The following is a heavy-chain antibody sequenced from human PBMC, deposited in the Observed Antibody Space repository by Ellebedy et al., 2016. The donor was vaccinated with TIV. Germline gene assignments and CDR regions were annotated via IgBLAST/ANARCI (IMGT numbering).Heavy chain of an antibody. D-gene: IGHD6-6*01. CDR3: ARRAPYSSSSIDY. J-gene: IGHJ4*02. CDR2: INPNSGGT. V-gene: IGHV1-2*02. CDR1: GYTFTGYY. Sequence: ASVKVSXKASGYTFTGYYMHWVRQAPGQGLEWMGWINPNSGGTNYAQKFQGRVTMTRDTSISTAYMELSRLRSDDTAVYYCARRAPYSSSSIDYWGQGTLVTVSS.